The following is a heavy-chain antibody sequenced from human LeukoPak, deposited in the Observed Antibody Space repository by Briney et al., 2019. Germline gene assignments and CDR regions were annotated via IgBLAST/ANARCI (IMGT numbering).Heavy chain of an antibody. J-gene: IGHJ4*02. D-gene: IGHD3-16*02. CDR1: GFALKNYG. Sequence: PGGSLRLSCAISGFALKNYGVNWVRQAPGKGLEWVSKIGPRDTTTYYAESVKGRFTVSRDDSKNSLYLQMNSLRAEDTAVYYCASANYDYVWGSYLGNDYWGQGTLVTVSS. V-gene: IGHV3-48*04. CDR2: IGPRDTTT. CDR3: ASANYDYVWGSYLGNDY.